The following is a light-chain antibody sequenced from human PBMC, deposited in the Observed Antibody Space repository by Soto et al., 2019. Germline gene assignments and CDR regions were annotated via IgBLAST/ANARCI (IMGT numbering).Light chain of an antibody. V-gene: IGLV1-40*01. CDR2: GNT. Sequence: QSALTQPPSVSGAPGQRVTISCTGSSSNIGAHYDVHWYQQLPGTAPKMFIFGNTNRPSGVPDRFSASKSGTSASLAITGLQAEDEADYYCQSYDSSLSAHVFGTGTKVTV. J-gene: IGLJ1*01. CDR3: QSYDSSLSAHV. CDR1: SSNIGAHYD.